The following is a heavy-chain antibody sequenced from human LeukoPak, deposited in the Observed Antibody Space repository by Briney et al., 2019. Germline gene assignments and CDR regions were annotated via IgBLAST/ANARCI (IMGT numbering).Heavy chain of an antibody. Sequence: GGSLTLFCDPSGFSFSDYYMTWIRHAPGRGLEWVSQMSSSGSYRNYEDSVKGRFTISRDNAKNSQYLQMNSLRADDTAVYYCARADSSSWFDYWGQGVLVTVSS. CDR3: ARADSSSWFDY. V-gene: IGHV3-11*05. D-gene: IGHD6-13*01. J-gene: IGHJ4*02. CDR2: MSSSGSYR. CDR1: GFSFSDYY.